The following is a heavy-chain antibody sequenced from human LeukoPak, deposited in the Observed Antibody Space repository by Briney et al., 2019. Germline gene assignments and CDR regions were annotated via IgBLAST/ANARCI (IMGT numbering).Heavy chain of an antibody. D-gene: IGHD2-21*01. CDR1: GVSISDYY. CDR3: ARTRCGHGHHMCYNH. J-gene: IGHJ5*02. V-gene: IGHV4-34*01. CDR2: VSPGGYT. Sequence: SETLSLTCAVSGVSISDYYWSWIRQCPGKGLEWIGEVSPGGYTNYNPSLKSRVIISEDPSESHLSLRLRSVTAADTAMYYCARTRCGHGHHMCYNHWAQGTLVTVSS.